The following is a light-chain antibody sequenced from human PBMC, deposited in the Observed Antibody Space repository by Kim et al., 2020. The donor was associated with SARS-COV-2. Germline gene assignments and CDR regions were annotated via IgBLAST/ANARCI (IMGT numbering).Light chain of an antibody. Sequence: ALGKRARIPYGENNIGSTNVHGYRQKPGQAPVLVIYRDSNRPSGFPERFSGSNSGNTATLTISRAQAGDEADYYCQVWDSSTGGVFGGGTQLTVL. CDR3: QVWDSSTGGV. CDR2: RDS. CDR1: NIGSTN. J-gene: IGLJ2*01. V-gene: IGLV3-9*01.